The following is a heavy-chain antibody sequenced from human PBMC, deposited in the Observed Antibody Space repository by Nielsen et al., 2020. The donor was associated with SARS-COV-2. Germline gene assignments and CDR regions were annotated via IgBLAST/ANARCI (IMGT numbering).Heavy chain of an antibody. CDR1: GFTFNHAW. D-gene: IGHD2-15*01. Sequence: GESLKISCAASGFTFNHAWMNWVRQTPGKGLEWISYISSGSSTIYYADSLQDRFTISRDNSKNSLYLHMNSLRAEDTAVYFCARDRWQLRAIDYWGQGTLVSVSS. V-gene: IGHV3-48*04. CDR3: ARDRWQLRAIDY. J-gene: IGHJ4*02. CDR2: ISSGSSTI.